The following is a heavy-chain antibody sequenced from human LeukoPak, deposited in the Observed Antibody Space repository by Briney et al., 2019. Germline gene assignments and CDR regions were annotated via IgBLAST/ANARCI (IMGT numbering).Heavy chain of an antibody. J-gene: IGHJ4*02. CDR1: GGSISSSSYY. CDR3: ARPDYHAHSIDY. V-gene: IGHV4-39*01. D-gene: IGHD2/OR15-2a*01. CDR2: IYYSGST. Sequence: SETLSLTCTVSGGSISSSSYYWGWIRQPPGKGLEWIGSIYYSGSTYYNPSLKSRVTISVDTSKYQFSLKLSSVTAADTAVYYCARPDYHAHSIDYWGQGTLVTVSS.